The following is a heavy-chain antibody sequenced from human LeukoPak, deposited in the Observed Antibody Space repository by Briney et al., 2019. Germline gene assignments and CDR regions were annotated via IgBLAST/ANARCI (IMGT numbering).Heavy chain of an antibody. CDR3: ARQPTRSGQPDYYYYYMDV. CDR2: IYYSGST. CDR1: GGSISSYY. V-gene: IGHV4-59*08. J-gene: IGHJ6*03. Sequence: SETLSLTCTVSGGSISSYYWSWIRQPPGKGLEWIGYIYYSGSTNYNPSLKSRVTISVDTSKNQFSLKLRSVTAADTAVYYCARQPTRSGQPDYYYYYMDVWGKGTTVTVSS. D-gene: IGHD6-19*01.